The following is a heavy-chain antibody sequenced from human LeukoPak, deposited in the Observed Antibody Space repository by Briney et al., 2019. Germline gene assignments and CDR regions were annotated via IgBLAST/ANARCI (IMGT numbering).Heavy chain of an antibody. CDR2: IYYSGST. CDR3: ARGTYYDILTVDY. Sequence: SETLSLTCTVSGGSISSYYWSWIRQPPGKGLEWIGYIYYSGSTNYNPSLKSRVTISVDTSKNQFSLKLSSVTAADTAVYYCARGTYYDILTVDYWGQGTLVTVSS. CDR1: GGSISSYY. V-gene: IGHV4-59*01. J-gene: IGHJ4*02. D-gene: IGHD3-9*01.